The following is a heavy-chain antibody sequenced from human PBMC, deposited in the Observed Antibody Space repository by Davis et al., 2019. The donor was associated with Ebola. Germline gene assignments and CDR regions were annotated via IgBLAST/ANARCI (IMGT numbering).Heavy chain of an antibody. V-gene: IGHV4-4*02. CDR1: GVSISSRSW. CDR2: ISDIGNT. J-gene: IGHJ4*02. CDR3: ARIMSMPRYFDLYYFDY. D-gene: IGHD3-9*01. Sequence: MPSETLSLTCAVSGVSISSRSWWSLVRQSPGKGLEWIGEISDIGNTKYNPSLTGRVTMSIDKSKNQFSLRLTSVTAADTAVYYCARIMSMPRYFDLYYFDYWSQGTLVTVSS.